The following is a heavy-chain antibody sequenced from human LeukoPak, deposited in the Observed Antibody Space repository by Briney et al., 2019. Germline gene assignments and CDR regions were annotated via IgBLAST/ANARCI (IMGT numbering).Heavy chain of an antibody. Sequence: PSETPSLTCTVSGGSFTSYYWSWMRQPPGKGLEWIGYIYYSGSTNHNPSLKSRVTISVDTSKNQLSLQLSSVTAADTAVYYCAREGGGPTEDYWGQGTLVTVSS. CDR3: AREGGGPTEDY. D-gene: IGHD3-16*01. V-gene: IGHV4-59*01. CDR1: GGSFTSYY. CDR2: IYYSGST. J-gene: IGHJ4*02.